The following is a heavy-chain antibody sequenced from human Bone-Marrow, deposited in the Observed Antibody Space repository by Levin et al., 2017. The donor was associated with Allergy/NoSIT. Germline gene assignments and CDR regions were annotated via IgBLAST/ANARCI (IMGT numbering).Heavy chain of an antibody. Sequence: VASVKVSCKASGYTFTNYYMHWVRQAPGQGLECMGIINPSGGSTSYAQKFQGRVTMTRDTSTSTVYMELSSLRSEDTAVYYCARPLGYCSTTCSGWWGRDYYYGMDVWGQGTTVTVSS. D-gene: IGHD2-2*01. CDR2: INPSGGST. CDR1: GYTFTNYY. J-gene: IGHJ6*02. CDR3: ARPLGYCSTTCSGWWGRDYYYGMDV. V-gene: IGHV1-46*01.